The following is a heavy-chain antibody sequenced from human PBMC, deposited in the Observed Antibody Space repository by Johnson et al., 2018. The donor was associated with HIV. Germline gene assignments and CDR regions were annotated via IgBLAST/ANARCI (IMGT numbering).Heavy chain of an antibody. CDR2: ISWDGGST. V-gene: IGHV3-43D*03. J-gene: IGHJ3*02. CDR3: ARDQVLLWFGSGGDAFDI. CDR1: GFTFSSYA. D-gene: IGHD3-10*01. Sequence: VQLVESGGGVVQPGRSLRLSCAASGFTFSSYAMHWVRQAPGKGLEWVSLISWDGGSTYYADSVKGRFTISRANSKNSLYLQMNSLRAEDTALYYCARDQVLLWFGSGGDAFDIWGQGTVVTVSS.